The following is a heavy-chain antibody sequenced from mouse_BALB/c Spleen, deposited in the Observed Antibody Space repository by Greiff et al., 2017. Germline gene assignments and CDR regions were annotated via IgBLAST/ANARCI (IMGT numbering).Heavy chain of an antibody. CDR3: ARSGVYDGDFAY. Sequence: DVQLQESGGGLVQPGGSRKLSCAASGFTFSSFGMHWVRQAPEKGLEWVAYISSGSSTIYYADTVKGRFTISRDNPKNTLFLQMTSLRSEDTAMYYCARSGVYDGDFAYWGQGTLVTVSA. CDR2: ISSGSSTI. CDR1: GFTFSSFG. J-gene: IGHJ3*01. V-gene: IGHV5-17*02. D-gene: IGHD2-14*01.